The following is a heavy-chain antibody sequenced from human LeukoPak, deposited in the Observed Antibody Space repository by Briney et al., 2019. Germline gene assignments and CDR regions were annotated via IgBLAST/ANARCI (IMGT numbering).Heavy chain of an antibody. CDR1: GFTFSSSA. J-gene: IGHJ4*02. CDR3: AKVDQWPSDY. Sequence: GGSLRLSCAASGFTFSSSAMSWVRQAPGKGLEWVLAISGSGGNTYYADSVKGRFTISRDSSKNTLYLQMNSLRAEDTAVYYCAKVDQWPSDYWGQGTLVTVSS. D-gene: IGHD6-19*01. CDR2: ISGSGGNT. V-gene: IGHV3-23*01.